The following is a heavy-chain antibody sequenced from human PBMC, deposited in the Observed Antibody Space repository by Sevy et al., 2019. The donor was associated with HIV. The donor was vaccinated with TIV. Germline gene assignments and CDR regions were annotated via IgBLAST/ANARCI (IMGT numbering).Heavy chain of an antibody. CDR1: GYTFTSYG. Sequence: ASVKVSCKASGYTFTSYGIDWVRQAPGQGLEWMGWISGYNGNTNYAQMLQGRVTMTTDTSTSTAYMELRSLRSGDTAVYYCARDGLVWGSYFDYWGQGTLVTVSS. D-gene: IGHD6-19*01. CDR3: ARDGLVWGSYFDY. CDR2: ISGYNGNT. V-gene: IGHV1-18*01. J-gene: IGHJ4*02.